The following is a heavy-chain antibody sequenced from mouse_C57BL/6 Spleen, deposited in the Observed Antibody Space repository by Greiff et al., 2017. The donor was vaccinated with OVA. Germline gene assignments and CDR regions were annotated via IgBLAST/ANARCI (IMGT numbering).Heavy chain of an antibody. CDR1: GYTFTSYW. V-gene: IGHV1-61*01. CDR3: AIITTVVAPFDY. J-gene: IGHJ2*01. CDR2: IYPSDSET. D-gene: IGHD1-1*01. Sequence: QVQLQQPGAELVRPGSSVKLSCKASGYTFTSYWMDWVKQRPGQGLEWIGNIYPSDSETHYNQKFKDKATLTVDKSSSTAYMQLSSLTSEDSAVYYCAIITTVVAPFDYWGQGTTLTVSS.